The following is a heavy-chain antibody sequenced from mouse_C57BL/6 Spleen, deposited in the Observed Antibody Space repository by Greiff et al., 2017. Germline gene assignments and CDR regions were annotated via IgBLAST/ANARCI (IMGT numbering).Heavy chain of an antibody. D-gene: IGHD4-1*01. CDR3: ARLGNWDGCYY. J-gene: IGHJ2*01. CDR1: GFTFSSYG. Sequence: VQLQESGGDLVKPGGSLKLSCAASGFTFSSYGMSWVRQTPDKRLEWVATISSGGSSTYYPDSVKGRFTISRDNAKNTLYLQMSSLKSEDTALYYCARLGNWDGCYYWGQGTTLSVSS. CDR2: ISSGGSST. V-gene: IGHV5-6*01.